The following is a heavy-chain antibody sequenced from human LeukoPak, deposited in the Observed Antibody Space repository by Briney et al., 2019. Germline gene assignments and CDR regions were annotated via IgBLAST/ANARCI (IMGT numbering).Heavy chain of an antibody. V-gene: IGHV4-39*07. CDR2: IYYSGST. D-gene: IGHD3-10*01. CDR1: GGYISSSSYY. J-gene: IGHJ6*03. CDR3: ARRVGRWFGERAYYYNYMDV. Sequence: PSETLSLTCTVSGGYISSSSYYWGWIRQPPGKGLEWIGSIYYSGSTYYNPSLKSRVTISVDTSKNQFSLKLSSVTAADTAVYYCARRVGRWFGERAYYYNYMDVWGKGTTVTISS.